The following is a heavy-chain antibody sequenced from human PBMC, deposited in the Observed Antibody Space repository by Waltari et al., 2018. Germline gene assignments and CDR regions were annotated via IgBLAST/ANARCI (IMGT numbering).Heavy chain of an antibody. J-gene: IGHJ2*01. CDR2: VSGDSGYI. V-gene: IGHV3-48*04. CDR3: AGIRRGFWFFDL. Sequence: EVQLVESGGGLVQPGGSLRLSCAASGMTFTTYSMNWVRQAPGKGLEWISYVSGDSGYIYYADSVRGRFTIDRDNAQNSMYLQMNNLRADDTAVYYCAGIRRGFWFFDLWGRGTLVTVSS. CDR1: GMTFTTYS. D-gene: IGHD3-10*01.